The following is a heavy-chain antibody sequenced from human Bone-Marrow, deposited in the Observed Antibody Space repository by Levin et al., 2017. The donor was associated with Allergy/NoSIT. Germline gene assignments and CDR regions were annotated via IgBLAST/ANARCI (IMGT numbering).Heavy chain of an antibody. CDR2: ISSSSNEV. CDR3: ARDYFVSGSFYNGGY. CDR1: GFTFSSYS. Sequence: GESLKISCVASGFTFSSYSMNWVRQTPGKGLEWVSSISSSSNEVFYADSVKGRFTISRDNAKNSLFLQMNSLRAEDTAVYYCARDYFVSGSFYNGGYWGQGTLVTVSS. J-gene: IGHJ4*02. D-gene: IGHD3-10*01. V-gene: IGHV3-21*01.